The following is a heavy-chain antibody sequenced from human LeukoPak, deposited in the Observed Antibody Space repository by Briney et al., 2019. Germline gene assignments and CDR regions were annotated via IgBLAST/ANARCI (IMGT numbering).Heavy chain of an antibody. J-gene: IGHJ3*02. Sequence: PSETLSLTCTVYGGSISSYYWSWIRQPAGKGLEWIGRIYTSGSTNYNPSLKSRVTMSVDTSKNQFSLKLSSVTAADTAVYYCASDSNRTPLDAFDIWGQGTMVTVSS. D-gene: IGHD4-11*01. CDR1: GGSISSYY. CDR3: ASDSNRTPLDAFDI. CDR2: IYTSGST. V-gene: IGHV4-4*07.